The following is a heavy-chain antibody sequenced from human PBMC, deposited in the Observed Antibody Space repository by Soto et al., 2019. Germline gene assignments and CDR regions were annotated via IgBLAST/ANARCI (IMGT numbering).Heavy chain of an antibody. CDR2: IIPIFGTA. V-gene: IGHV1-69*13. D-gene: IGHD3-22*01. Sequence: SVKVSCKASGGTFSSYAISWVRQAPGQGLEWMGGIIPIFGTANYAQKFQGRVTITADESTSTAYMELSSLRSEDTAVYYCASRSPYYYDSSGYPRLLDYWGQGTLVTVSS. CDR1: GGTFSSYA. CDR3: ASRSPYYYDSSGYPRLLDY. J-gene: IGHJ4*02.